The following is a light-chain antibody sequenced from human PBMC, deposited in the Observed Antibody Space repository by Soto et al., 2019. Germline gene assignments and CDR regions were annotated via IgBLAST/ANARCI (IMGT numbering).Light chain of an antibody. Sequence: DIVMTQSPLFLPVTPGEPASISCKSSQSLLHSNGYNYLDWYLQKPGQSPPLLIYLGSNRASGVPDRFSGSGSGTDFTLKISRVEAEDVVVYYGMQALQAPFTFCGGTKVEIK. V-gene: IGKV2-28*01. J-gene: IGKJ4*01. CDR1: QSLLHSNGYNY. CDR3: MQALQAPFT. CDR2: LGS.